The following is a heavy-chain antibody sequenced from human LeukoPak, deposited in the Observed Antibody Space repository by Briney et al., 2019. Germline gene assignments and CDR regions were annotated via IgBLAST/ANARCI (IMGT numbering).Heavy chain of an antibody. V-gene: IGHV3-30*03. CDR3: ARELAGHYYGSGSSFDY. CDR1: GFTFSTYD. J-gene: IGHJ4*02. CDR2: ISYVGRHH. Sequence: GGSLRLSCAASGFTFSTYDIHWVRQTPGKGLEWVAVISYVGRHHDYADSVKGRFTISRDNSKNTLYLQMDSLRTEDTAVYYCARELAGHYYGSGSSFDYWGQGTLVTVSS. D-gene: IGHD3-10*01.